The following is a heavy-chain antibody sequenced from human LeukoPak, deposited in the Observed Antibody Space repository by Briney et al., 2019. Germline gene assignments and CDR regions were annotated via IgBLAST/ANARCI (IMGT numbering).Heavy chain of an antibody. V-gene: IGHV1-8*02. Sequence: ASVKVSCKASGGTFSSYAINWVRQATGQGLEWMGWMNPNSGNTGYAQKFQGRVTMTRNTSISTAYMELSSLRSEDTAVYYCARETTVTPFDYWGQGTLVTVSS. D-gene: IGHD4-17*01. J-gene: IGHJ4*02. CDR3: ARETTVTPFDY. CDR1: GGTFSSYA. CDR2: MNPNSGNT.